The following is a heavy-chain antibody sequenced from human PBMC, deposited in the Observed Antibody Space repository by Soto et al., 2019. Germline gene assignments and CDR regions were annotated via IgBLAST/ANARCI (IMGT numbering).Heavy chain of an antibody. CDR2: IHHTGSK. CDR1: GGSISGTDW. Sequence: QVQLQESGPGLVKPLETLSLTCAVSGGSISGTDWWSWVRQVPGKGVEWIGEIHHTGSKNYNPSLRSRVTISVYNSKNQFSLNLYSVTAADTVVYYCETSGGVLHIGYWGQGTLVTVSS. V-gene: IGHV4-4*02. CDR3: ETSGGVLHIGY. D-gene: IGHD2-15*01. J-gene: IGHJ4*02.